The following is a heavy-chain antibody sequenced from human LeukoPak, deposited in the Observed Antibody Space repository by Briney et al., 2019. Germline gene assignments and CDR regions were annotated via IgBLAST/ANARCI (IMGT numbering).Heavy chain of an antibody. D-gene: IGHD3-10*01. J-gene: IGHJ6*03. CDR2: IYTSGST. Sequence: PSETLSLTCTDSGGSISSYYWSWIRQPAGQGLEWVGHIYTSGSTNHNPSLKSRVTMSVDTSKNQFSLKLSSVTAADTAVYYCGRLYNYYMDVWGKGTTVTVSS. CDR3: GRLYNYYMDV. CDR1: GGSISSYY. V-gene: IGHV4-4*07.